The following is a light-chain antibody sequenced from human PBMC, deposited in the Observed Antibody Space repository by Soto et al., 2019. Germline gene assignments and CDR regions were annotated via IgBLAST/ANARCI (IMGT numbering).Light chain of an antibody. CDR1: QSISTW. CDR2: KAS. Sequence: DIQMTQSTSTLSASVGGRVTITCRASQSISTWLAWYQQKPGKAPKLLIYKASNLESGVPSRFSGSGSGTEFTLTVNSLQPDDFITYYCQQYNSYPWTFGQGTKVEIK. V-gene: IGKV1-5*03. CDR3: QQYNSYPWT. J-gene: IGKJ1*01.